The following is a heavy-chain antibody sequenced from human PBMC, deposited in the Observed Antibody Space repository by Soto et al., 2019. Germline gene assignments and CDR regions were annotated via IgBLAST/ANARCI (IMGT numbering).Heavy chain of an antibody. D-gene: IGHD2-15*01. CDR1: VYTFTSYG. J-gene: IGHJ4*02. Sequence: ASVKVSCKASVYTFTSYGISWVRQAPGQELEWMGWISAYNGNTNYAQKLQGRVTMTTDTSTSTAYMELRSLRSDDTAVYYCARIPHYCSGGSCNRGPFDYWGQGTLVTVSS. CDR2: ISAYNGNT. V-gene: IGHV1-18*04. CDR3: ARIPHYCSGGSCNRGPFDY.